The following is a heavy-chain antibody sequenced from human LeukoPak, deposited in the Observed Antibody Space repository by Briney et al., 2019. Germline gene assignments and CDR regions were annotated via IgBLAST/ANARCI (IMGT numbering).Heavy chain of an antibody. V-gene: IGHV1-69*13. CDR2: IIPIFGTA. Sequence: SVKVSCKASGGTFSSYAISWVRQAPGQGLEWMGGIIPIFGTANYAQKFQGRVTITADESTSTAYMGLSSLRSEDTAVYYCARVAGERWLREDAFDIWGQGTMVTVSS. D-gene: IGHD5-12*01. CDR3: ARVAGERWLREDAFDI. CDR1: GGTFSSYA. J-gene: IGHJ3*02.